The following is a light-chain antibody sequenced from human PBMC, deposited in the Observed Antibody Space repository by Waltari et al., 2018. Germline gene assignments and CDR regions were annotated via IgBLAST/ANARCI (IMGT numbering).Light chain of an antibody. CDR2: DAS. CDR1: QSVSPY. V-gene: IGKV3-11*01. CDR3: QQRSNWPLT. J-gene: IGKJ4*01. Sequence: EIVLTQSPATLSLSPGERATLSCRASQSVSPYLAWYQQKPGQAPRLLIYDASNMATGIPARFSGSGSGTDFTLTISSLEPEDFAIYYCQQRSNWPLTFGGGTKVEIK.